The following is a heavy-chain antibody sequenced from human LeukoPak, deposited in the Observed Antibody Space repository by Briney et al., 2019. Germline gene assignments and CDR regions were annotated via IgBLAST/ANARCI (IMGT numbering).Heavy chain of an antibody. J-gene: IGHJ4*02. Sequence: PGGSLRLSCAASGFTFGSYWMHWVRQAPGKGLVWVSRINSDGSSTSYADSVKGRFTISRDNSKNTLYLQMNSLRAEDTAVYYCARDRHLWFGELFFWGQGTLVTVSS. CDR2: INSDGSST. CDR3: ARDRHLWFGELFF. D-gene: IGHD3-10*01. V-gene: IGHV3-74*01. CDR1: GFTFGSYW.